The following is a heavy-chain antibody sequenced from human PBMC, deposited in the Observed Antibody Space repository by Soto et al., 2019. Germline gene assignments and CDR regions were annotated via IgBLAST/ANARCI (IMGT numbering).Heavy chain of an antibody. Sequence: QVQLVESGGGVVQPGRSLRLSCAASGFTFSSYGMHWVRQAPGKGLEWVAVIWYDGSNKYYADSVKGRFTISRDNSKNTLYLQMNSLRAEDTAVYYCGSTIFGVAVGDYWGQGTLVTVSS. CDR1: GFTFSSYG. CDR3: GSTIFGVAVGDY. D-gene: IGHD3-3*01. J-gene: IGHJ4*02. CDR2: IWYDGSNK. V-gene: IGHV3-33*01.